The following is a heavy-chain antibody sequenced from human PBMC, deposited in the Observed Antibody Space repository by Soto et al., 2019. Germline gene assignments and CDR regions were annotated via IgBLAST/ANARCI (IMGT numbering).Heavy chain of an antibody. D-gene: IGHD2-15*01. CDR1: GYTFTSYG. Sequence: ASVKVSCKASGYTFTSYGISWVRQAPGQGLEWMGWISAYNGNTNYAQKLQGRVTMTTDTSTSTAYMELRRLRSDDTAVYYCERDQVGVGMLNPGNYYYGMDVCGQGSTVPVS. CDR2: ISAYNGNT. CDR3: ERDQVGVGMLNPGNYYYGMDV. J-gene: IGHJ6*02. V-gene: IGHV1-18*01.